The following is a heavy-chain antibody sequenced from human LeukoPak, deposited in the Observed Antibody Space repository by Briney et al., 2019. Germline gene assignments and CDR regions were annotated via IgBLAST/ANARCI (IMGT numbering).Heavy chain of an antibody. Sequence: ASVKVSCKDSGYTFTGYYMHWVRQAPGQGLEWMVWIESNSGGTNYAQKFQGGVTITMATYISTAYMELSRLRVDDTAGYYCARGLGIAVAGTGYWGQGTLVTVS. CDR1: GYTFTGYY. CDR2: IESNSGGT. CDR3: ARGLGIAVAGTGY. D-gene: IGHD6-19*01. V-gene: IGHV1-2*02. J-gene: IGHJ4*02.